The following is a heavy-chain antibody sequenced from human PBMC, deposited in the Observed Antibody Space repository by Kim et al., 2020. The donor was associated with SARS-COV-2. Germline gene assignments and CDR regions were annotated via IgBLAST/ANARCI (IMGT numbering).Heavy chain of an antibody. Sequence: GGSLRLSCVASGFTFSTNAMTWVRQAPGRGLEWVSLINAGNTYYADSVKGRFTISRDNSKNTLYLQMNSLRAEDTAVYYCAKRVSGSYSLDYWGQGTLVTVSS. CDR3: AKRVSGSYSLDY. CDR2: INAGNT. D-gene: IGHD3-10*01. CDR1: GFTFSTNA. V-gene: IGHV3-23*01. J-gene: IGHJ4*02.